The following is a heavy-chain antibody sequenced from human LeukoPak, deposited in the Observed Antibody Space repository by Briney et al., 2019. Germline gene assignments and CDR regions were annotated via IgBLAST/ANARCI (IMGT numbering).Heavy chain of an antibody. CDR2: IYTSGST. CDR1: GGSPSSGRYY. J-gene: IGHJ5*02. D-gene: IGHD4-17*01. CDR3: ARHGDGDYPFDP. Sequence: PSQTLSLTCTVSGGSPSSGRYYWGWIRQPAGKGLEWIGRIYTSGSTNYNPSLKSRVTISVDMSKNQFSLKLSSVTAADTAVYYCARHGDGDYPFDPWGQGTLVTVSS. V-gene: IGHV4-61*02.